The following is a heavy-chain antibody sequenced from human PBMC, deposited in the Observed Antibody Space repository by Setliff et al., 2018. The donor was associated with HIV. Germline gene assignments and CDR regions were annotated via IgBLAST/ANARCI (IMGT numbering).Heavy chain of an antibody. CDR3: ARKYTGGPLDY. J-gene: IGHJ4*02. Sequence: ASVKVSCKASGYTFTSYGITWVRQAPGQGREWMGWISTYNGNTHYAQKLQGRVTMTTDTSTSTAYMELRSLRSDDTAMYYCARKYTGGPLDYWGQGTLVTVSS. V-gene: IGHV1-18*01. CDR2: ISTYNGNT. D-gene: IGHD6-19*01. CDR1: GYTFTSYG.